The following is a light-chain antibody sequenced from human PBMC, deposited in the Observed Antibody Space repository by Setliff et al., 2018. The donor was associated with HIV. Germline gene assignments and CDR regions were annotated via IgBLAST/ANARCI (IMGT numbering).Light chain of an antibody. Sequence: QSALTQPASVSGSAGQSITISCTGTNNDIGAYDFVSWYQQRPNTAPKLIISEVNNRPSGVSNRFSGSKSGKTASLTISGLQREDEADYHCLSFTSTSTPYVFGPGTKV. J-gene: IGLJ1*01. CDR1: NNDIGAYDF. CDR3: LSFTSTSTPYV. CDR2: EVN. V-gene: IGLV2-14*01.